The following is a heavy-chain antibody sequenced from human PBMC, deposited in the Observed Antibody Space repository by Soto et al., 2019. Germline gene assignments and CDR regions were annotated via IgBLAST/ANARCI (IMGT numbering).Heavy chain of an antibody. D-gene: IGHD3-9*01. CDR3: AHRYYDILTGYYSDAFDI. CDR1: GFSLSTSGVG. Sequence: SGPTLVNPPQPLTLTCTFSGFSLSTSGVGVGWIRQPPGKALEWLALIYWNDDKRYSPSLKSRLTITKETSKNQVVLTMTNMDPVDTATYYCAHRYYDILTGYYSDAFDIWGQGTMVTVSS. CDR2: IYWNDDK. V-gene: IGHV2-5*01. J-gene: IGHJ3*02.